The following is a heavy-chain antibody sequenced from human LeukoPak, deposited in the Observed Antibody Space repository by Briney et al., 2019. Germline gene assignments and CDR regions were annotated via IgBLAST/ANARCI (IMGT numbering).Heavy chain of an antibody. CDR3: AKVGYCSSTSCYAGKSFDY. D-gene: IGHD2-2*01. J-gene: IGHJ4*02. CDR2: ISGSGGTI. V-gene: IGHV3-48*03. Sequence: PGGSLRLSCAASGFTFSSYDMNWVRQAPGKGLEWVSYISGSGGTIYYADSVKGRFTISRDNANNSLYLQMNSLRAEDTAVYYCAKVGYCSSTSCYAGKSFDYWGQGTLVTVSS. CDR1: GFTFSSYD.